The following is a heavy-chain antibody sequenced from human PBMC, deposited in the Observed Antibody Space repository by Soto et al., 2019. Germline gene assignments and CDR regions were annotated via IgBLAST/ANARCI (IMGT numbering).Heavy chain of an antibody. CDR1: GYTFTAFY. CDR2: VNPNTGVT. Sequence: ASVKVSCKASGYTFTAFYMNWVRQAPGQGLEWMGWVNPNTGVTKYAQKFQGRVTMTRDTSINTAYMELSGLTSDDTAVYYCTTLRLDPWGQGTLVTVSA. D-gene: IGHD3-9*01. CDR3: TTLRLDP. V-gene: IGHV1-2*02. J-gene: IGHJ5*02.